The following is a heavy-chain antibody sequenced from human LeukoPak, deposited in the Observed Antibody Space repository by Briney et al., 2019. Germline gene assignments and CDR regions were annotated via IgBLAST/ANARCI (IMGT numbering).Heavy chain of an antibody. CDR2: VFDGKTI. CDR1: GESLNYYY. CDR3: ASGAWATRLHS. J-gene: IGHJ4*02. D-gene: IGHD5-24*01. V-gene: IGHV4-34*12. Sequence: ASETLSLTCAVYGESLNYYYWSWIRQSPEKGLEWIGEVFDGKTINYNPSLKSRVTISAVTSSNQFSLNLKSVTAADTAVYYCASGAWATRLHSWAQGTLVIVSS.